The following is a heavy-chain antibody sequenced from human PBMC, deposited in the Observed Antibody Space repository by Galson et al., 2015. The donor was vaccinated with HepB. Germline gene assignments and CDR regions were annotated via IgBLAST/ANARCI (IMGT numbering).Heavy chain of an antibody. D-gene: IGHD3-3*01. V-gene: IGHV3-30-3*01. Sequence: SLRLSCAASGFTFSSYAMHWVRQAPGKGLEWVAAISYDGSNKYYADSVKGRFTISRDNTKNTLYLQMNSLRAEDTAVYYCARAYYDFWSCYYTGVAYWGQGTLVTVSS. J-gene: IGHJ4*02. CDR2: ISYDGSNK. CDR3: ARAYYDFWSCYYTGVAY. CDR1: GFTFSSYA.